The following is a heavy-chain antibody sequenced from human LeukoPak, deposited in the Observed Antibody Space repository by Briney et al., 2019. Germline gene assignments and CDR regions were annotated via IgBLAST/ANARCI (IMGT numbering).Heavy chain of an antibody. J-gene: IGHJ3*02. V-gene: IGHV3-30-3*01. CDR1: GFTFSSYA. D-gene: IGHD2-2*02. Sequence: PGGSLRLSCAASGFTFSSYAMHWVRQAPGKGLEWVAVMSYDGSNKYYADSVKGRFTISRDNSKNTLYLQMNSLRAEDTAVYYCASAAGRYQLLYEGAFDIWGQGTMVTVSS. CDR2: MSYDGSNK. CDR3: ASAAGRYQLLYEGAFDI.